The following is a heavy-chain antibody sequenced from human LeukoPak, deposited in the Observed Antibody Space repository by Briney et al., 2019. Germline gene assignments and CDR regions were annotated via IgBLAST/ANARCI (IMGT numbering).Heavy chain of an antibody. J-gene: IGHJ6*02. CDR3: ARDLLSSSWHRYTGYYYYYGMDV. Sequence: ASVKVSCKASGYTFTGYYMHWVRLAPGQGLEWMGWINPNSGGTNYAQKFQGRVTMTRDTSISTAYMELSRLRSDDTAVYYCARDLLSSSWHRYTGYYYYYGMDVWGQGTTVTVSS. CDR2: INPNSGGT. V-gene: IGHV1-2*02. CDR1: GYTFTGYY. D-gene: IGHD6-13*01.